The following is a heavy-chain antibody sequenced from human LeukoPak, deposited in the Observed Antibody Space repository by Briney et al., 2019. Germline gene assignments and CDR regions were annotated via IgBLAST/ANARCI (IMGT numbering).Heavy chain of an antibody. V-gene: IGHV1-46*01. D-gene: IGHD2-21*02. J-gene: IGHJ6*02. CDR2: INPSGGST. CDR3: ARESGYCGGDCYFGYYYYGMDV. Sequence: ASVKVSYKASGYTFTSYYMHWVRQAPGQGLEWMGIINPSGGSTSYAQKFQGRVTMTRDTSTSTVYMELSSLRSEDTAVYYCARESGYCGGDCYFGYYYYGMDVWGQGTTVTVSS. CDR1: GYTFTSYY.